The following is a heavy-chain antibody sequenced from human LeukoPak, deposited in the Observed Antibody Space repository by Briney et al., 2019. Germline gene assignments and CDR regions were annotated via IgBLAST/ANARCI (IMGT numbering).Heavy chain of an antibody. J-gene: IGHJ3*02. CDR1: GGSFSSGSYY. Sequence: PSETLSLTCTVSGGSFSSGSYYWSWIRQPTGKGLEWIGRIYTSGSTNYNPSLKSRVTISLDTSKNQFSLKLSSVTAADTAVYYCARVWFGRKAAFDIWGQGTMVTVSS. D-gene: IGHD3-10*01. V-gene: IGHV4-61*02. CDR3: ARVWFGRKAAFDI. CDR2: IYTSGST.